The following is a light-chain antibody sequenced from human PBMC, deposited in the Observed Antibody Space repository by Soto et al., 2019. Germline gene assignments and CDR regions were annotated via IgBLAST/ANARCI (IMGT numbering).Light chain of an antibody. CDR2: GAS. Sequence: EIVLTQSPATLSLSPGERVALSCRASQSVSTYLAWYQQKPGQAPRLFIYGASSRATGIPDRFSGGGSGTDFSLTISRLDPEDFAVYYCQQYSSSPITFGQGTRLEIK. CDR3: QQYSSSPIT. J-gene: IGKJ5*01. V-gene: IGKV3-20*01. CDR1: QSVSTY.